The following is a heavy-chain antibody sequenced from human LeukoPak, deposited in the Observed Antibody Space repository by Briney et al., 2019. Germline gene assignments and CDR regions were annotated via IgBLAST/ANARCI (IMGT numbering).Heavy chain of an antibody. D-gene: IGHD6-13*01. V-gene: IGHV3-21*01. J-gene: IGHJ6*04. CDR3: ARDRGSSAMDV. CDR1: GFIFSSYS. Sequence: PGGSLRLSCAGAGFIFSSYSMNWVRQAPGKGLEWVSSISSSSSYIYYADSVKGRFTISRDNAKNSLYLQMNSLRAEDTAVYYCARDRGSSAMDVWGKGTTVTVSS. CDR2: ISSSSSYI.